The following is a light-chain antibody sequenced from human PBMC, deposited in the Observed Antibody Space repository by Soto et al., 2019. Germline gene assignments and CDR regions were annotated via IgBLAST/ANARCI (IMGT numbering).Light chain of an antibody. J-gene: IGKJ1*01. CDR3: QQYDLTPLWT. V-gene: IGKV3-20*01. CDR1: QSVSSSY. Sequence: EIVLTQSPGTLSLSPGERATLSCRASQSVSSSYLAWYQQKPGQAPRLLIYGASSRATGIPDRFSGSGSGTDFTLTIRRLEPEDFAVYYCQQYDLTPLWTFGQGTKVEIK. CDR2: GAS.